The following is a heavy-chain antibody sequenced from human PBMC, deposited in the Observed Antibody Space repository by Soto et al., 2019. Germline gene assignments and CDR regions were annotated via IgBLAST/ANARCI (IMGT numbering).Heavy chain of an antibody. CDR1: GFTFSSYA. Sequence: EVQLLESGGGLVQPGGSLRLSCTASGFTFSSYAMSWVRQAPGKGLELVSAISGSGGSTYYADSVKGRFTISRDNSKNTLYLQMNSLRAEDTAVYYCAKLHVTPSLSYYYYGMDVWGQGTTVTVSS. V-gene: IGHV3-23*01. CDR3: AKLHVTPSLSYYYYGMDV. J-gene: IGHJ6*02. CDR2: ISGSGGST. D-gene: IGHD4-4*01.